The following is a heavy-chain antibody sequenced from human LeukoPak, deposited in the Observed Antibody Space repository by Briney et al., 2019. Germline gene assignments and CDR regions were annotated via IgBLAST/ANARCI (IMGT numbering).Heavy chain of an antibody. J-gene: IGHJ4*02. V-gene: IGHV3-23*01. CDR3: ARDEWATINRVHPALV. CDR2: ISGSGDDT. CDR1: GITFSSYG. Sequence: GGSLRLSCAASGITFSSYGMSWVRQAPGKGLEWVSAISGSGDDTHYADSVKGRFTISRDNSKNTLYLQMNSLRAEDTAVYYCARDEWATINRVHPALVWGQGTLVTVSS. D-gene: IGHD5-12*01.